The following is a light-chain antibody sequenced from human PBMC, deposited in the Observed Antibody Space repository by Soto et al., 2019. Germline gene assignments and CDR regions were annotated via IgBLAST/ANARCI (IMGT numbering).Light chain of an antibody. Sequence: DIVMTQSPDSLAVSLDERATINCKSSQSVLYSSNNKNYLAWYQQKPGQPPKLLIYWASTRESGVPDRFSGSGSWTDFTLTISSLQAEDVAVYYCQQYYSTPKTFGQGTKLEIK. CDR3: QQYYSTPKT. V-gene: IGKV4-1*01. J-gene: IGKJ2*01. CDR2: WAS. CDR1: QSVLYSSNNKNY.